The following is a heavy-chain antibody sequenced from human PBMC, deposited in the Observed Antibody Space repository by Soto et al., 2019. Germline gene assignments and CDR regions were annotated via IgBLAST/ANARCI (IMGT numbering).Heavy chain of an antibody. D-gene: IGHD6-25*01. CDR3: AKVRALAADYYYGMDV. Sequence: VQLLESGGGLVQPGGSLRLSCAASGFTFSSYAMSWVRQAPGKGLEWVSAISGSGGSTYYADSVKGRFTISRDNSKNTLYLQMNSLRAEDTAVYYCAKVRALAADYYYGMDVWGQGTTVTVSS. CDR2: ISGSGGST. CDR1: GFTFSSYA. J-gene: IGHJ6*02. V-gene: IGHV3-23*01.